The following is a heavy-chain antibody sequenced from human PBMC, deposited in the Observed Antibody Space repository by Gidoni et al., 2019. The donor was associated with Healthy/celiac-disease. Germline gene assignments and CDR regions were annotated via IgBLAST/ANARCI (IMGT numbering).Heavy chain of an antibody. Sequence: EVQLLESGGGLVQPGGSLRLSCAAFGFTFSSYAMSWVRQAQVKGVEWVSAISGSGGSTYYADSVKGRFTISRDKSKNTLYLQMNSLRAEDTAVYYCAKGRGLNWFDPWGQGTLVTVSS. V-gene: IGHV3-23*01. CDR3: AKGRGLNWFDP. J-gene: IGHJ5*02. CDR1: GFTFSSYA. CDR2: ISGSGGST.